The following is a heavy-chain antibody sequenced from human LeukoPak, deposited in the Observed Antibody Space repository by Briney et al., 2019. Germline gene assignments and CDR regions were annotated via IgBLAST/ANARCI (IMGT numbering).Heavy chain of an antibody. J-gene: IGHJ6*02. V-gene: IGHV3-23*01. CDR3: AKDSKGVAARKNGMDV. CDR1: RFTFSNYW. D-gene: IGHD2-15*01. Sequence: PGGSLRLSCVASRFTFSNYWMSWVRQAPGKGLEWVSAISGSGGSTYYADSVKGRFTISRDNSKNTLYLQMNSLRAEDTAVYYCAKDSKGVAARKNGMDVWGQGTTVTVSS. CDR2: ISGSGGST.